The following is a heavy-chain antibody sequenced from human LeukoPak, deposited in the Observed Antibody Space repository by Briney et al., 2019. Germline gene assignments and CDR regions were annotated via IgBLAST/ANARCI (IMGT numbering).Heavy chain of an antibody. D-gene: IGHD6-13*01. CDR3: ARARVGSSWGYFDY. V-gene: IGHV3-23*01. J-gene: IGHJ4*02. CDR2: ISGSGYYS. CDR1: EFTFDNYA. Sequence: GGSLRLSCAASEFTFDNYAMSWVRQAPGKGLEWVSVISGSGYYSYYADSVKGRFTVSRDNSKTTLYLQMNSLRADDTAVYYCARARVGSSWGYFDYWGQGTLVTVSS.